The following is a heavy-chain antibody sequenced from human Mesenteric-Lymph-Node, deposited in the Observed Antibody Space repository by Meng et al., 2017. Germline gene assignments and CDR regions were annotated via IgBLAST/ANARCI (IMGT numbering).Heavy chain of an antibody. CDR3: ARGLWEQSRYYFDS. D-gene: IGHD1-26*01. J-gene: IGHJ4*02. CDR2: INSGNGKT. CDR1: GYTFTNYA. V-gene: IGHV1-3*01. Sequence: QVQLGQSGAEVKKPGAAVKGSWKASGYTFTNYAIQWVRQAPGHRLEWMGWINSGNGKTKYSEKFQGRVTITRDTSATTAYMELSSLRSEDMAVYYCARGLWEQSRYYFDSWGQGTLVTVSS.